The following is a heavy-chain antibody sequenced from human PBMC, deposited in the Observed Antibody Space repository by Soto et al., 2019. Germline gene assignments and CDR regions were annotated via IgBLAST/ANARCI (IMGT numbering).Heavy chain of an antibody. D-gene: IGHD2-15*01. V-gene: IGHV3-7*01. CDR1: GFTFSSNW. CDR2: IKQDGSEI. CDR3: ARDRGYCRGGTCYSVLDF. Sequence: EVQLVESGGGLAQPGGSLRLSCAVSGFTFSSNWMNWVRQAPGKGLEWVANIKQDGSEIYYVDSVKGRFTISRDNAKSSLYLQMNSLRAEDTAVYYCARDRGYCRGGTCYSVLDFWGQGTLVTVSS. J-gene: IGHJ4*02.